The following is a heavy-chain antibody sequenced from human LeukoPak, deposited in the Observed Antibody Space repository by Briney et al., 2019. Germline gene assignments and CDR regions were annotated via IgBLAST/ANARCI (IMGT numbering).Heavy chain of an antibody. D-gene: IGHD3-3*01. CDR3: ARCEQDTISFWYFDL. J-gene: IGHJ2*01. CDR2: IYYSGST. Sequence: PSETLSLTCTVSGGSISSGDYYWSWIRQPPGKGLEWIGYIYYSGSTYYNPSLKSRVTISVDTSKNQFSLKLSSMTAADTAVYYCARCEQDTISFWYFDLWGRGTLVTVSS. V-gene: IGHV4-30-4*08. CDR1: GGSISSGDYY.